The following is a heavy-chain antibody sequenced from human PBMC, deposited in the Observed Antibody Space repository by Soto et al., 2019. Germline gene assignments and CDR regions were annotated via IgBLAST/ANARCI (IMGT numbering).Heavy chain of an antibody. CDR2: IWYDGSNG. Sequence: QVLLVESGGGVAQPGRSLRLSCAASGFTFSSYGMHWVRQAPGKGLEWVSLIWYDGSNGDYVDSVKGRFPISRDNSKNTLYLHMNTLRAEDTAVYYCARGTGNKYYDMDVWGQGTTVTVSS. CDR1: GFTFSSYG. J-gene: IGHJ6*02. V-gene: IGHV3-33*01. D-gene: IGHD1-1*01. CDR3: ARGTGNKYYDMDV.